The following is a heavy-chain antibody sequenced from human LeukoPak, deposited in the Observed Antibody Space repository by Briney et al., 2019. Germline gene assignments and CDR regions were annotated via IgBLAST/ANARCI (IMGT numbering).Heavy chain of an antibody. CDR1: GYTFTSYD. Sequence: ASVKVSCKASGYTFTSYDINWVRQATGQGLEWMGWMNPNSGNTGYAQKFQGRVTTTRNTSISTAYMELSSLRSEDTAVYYCARGRRLLWFGELPPYYFDYWGQGTLVTVSS. CDR2: MNPNSGNT. CDR3: ARGRRLLWFGELPPYYFDY. J-gene: IGHJ4*02. V-gene: IGHV1-8*01. D-gene: IGHD3-10*01.